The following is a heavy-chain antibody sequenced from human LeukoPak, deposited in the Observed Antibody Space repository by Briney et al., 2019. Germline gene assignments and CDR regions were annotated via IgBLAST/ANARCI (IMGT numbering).Heavy chain of an antibody. CDR3: ARVRLHSGSYLFDY. CDR2: IYHSGST. CDR1: GGSISSGGYY. Sequence: SQTLSLTCTVSGGSISSGGYYWSWIRQPPGKGLEWIGYIYHSGSTYYNPSLKSRVTISVDRSKNQFSLKLSSVTAADTAVYYCARVRLHSGSYLFDYWGQGTLVTVSS. D-gene: IGHD3-10*01. J-gene: IGHJ4*02. V-gene: IGHV4-30-2*01.